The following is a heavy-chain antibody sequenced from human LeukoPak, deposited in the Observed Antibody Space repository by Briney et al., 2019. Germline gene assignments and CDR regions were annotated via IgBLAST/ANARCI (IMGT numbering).Heavy chain of an antibody. V-gene: IGHV3-74*01. CDR2: INSDGSST. D-gene: IGHD6-13*01. CDR1: GFTFSSYW. Sequence: GGSLRLSCAAPGFTFSSYWMHWVRHAPGKGLVWVSRINSDGSSTYYADSVKGRFTISRDNARNTLYLQMNSLRAEDTAVYYCARETKSSSWYYFDYWGQGTLVTVSS. J-gene: IGHJ4*02. CDR3: ARETKSSSWYYFDY.